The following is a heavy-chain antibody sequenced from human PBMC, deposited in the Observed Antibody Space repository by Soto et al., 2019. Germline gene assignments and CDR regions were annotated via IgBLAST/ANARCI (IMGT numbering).Heavy chain of an antibody. CDR2: IYPGDSDT. CDR1: GYSFTSYW. J-gene: IGHJ6*01. CDR3: ARSSSGWQTDRSYYYGMDV. Sequence: PGESLKISCKDSGYSFTSYWIVWVLQMPGKGLEWMGIIYPGDSDTRYSPSFQGQVTISADKSISTAYLQWSSLKASDTAMYYCARSSSGWQTDRSYYYGMDVWGQGTTVTVSS. D-gene: IGHD6-19*01. V-gene: IGHV5-51*01.